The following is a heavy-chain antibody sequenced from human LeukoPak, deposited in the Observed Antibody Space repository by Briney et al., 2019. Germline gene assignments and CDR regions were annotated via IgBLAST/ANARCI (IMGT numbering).Heavy chain of an antibody. CDR3: AVQITMIVVVPYFDY. D-gene: IGHD3-22*01. CDR1: GLTFSDYY. V-gene: IGHV3-11*04. J-gene: IGHJ4*02. CDR2: ISGTGTTI. Sequence: GGSLRLSCAASGLTFSDYYMTWIRQAPGKGLERVSSISGTGTTIYSADSVRGRFTVSRDNARNSLFLHMNSLRAEDTAVYYCAVQITMIVVVPYFDYWGQGTLVTVSS.